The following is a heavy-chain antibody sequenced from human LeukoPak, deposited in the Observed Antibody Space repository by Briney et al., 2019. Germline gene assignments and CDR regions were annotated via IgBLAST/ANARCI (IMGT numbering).Heavy chain of an antibody. CDR1: GYSISSGYY. CDR2: IYHSGST. Sequence: SETLSLSCTVSGYSISSGYYWGWIRQPPGKGLEWIGSIYHSGSTYYNPSLKSRVTISVDTSKNHFSLKLSSVTAADTAVYYCAREVGAVDYWGQGTLVTVSS. V-gene: IGHV4-38-2*02. J-gene: IGHJ4*02. CDR3: AREVGAVDY. D-gene: IGHD1-26*01.